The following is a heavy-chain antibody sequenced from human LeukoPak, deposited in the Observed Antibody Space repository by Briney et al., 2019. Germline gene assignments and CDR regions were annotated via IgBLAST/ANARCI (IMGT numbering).Heavy chain of an antibody. CDR3: ARWEWEPNFDY. CDR2: INHSGST. D-gene: IGHD1-26*01. V-gene: IGHV4-34*01. J-gene: IGHJ4*02. Sequence: ASETLSLTCAVYGGSFSGYYWSWIRQPPGKGLEWIGEINHSGSTNYNPSLKSRVTISVDTSKNQFSLKLSSVTAADTAVYYCARWEWEPNFDYWGQGTLVTVSS. CDR1: GGSFSGYY.